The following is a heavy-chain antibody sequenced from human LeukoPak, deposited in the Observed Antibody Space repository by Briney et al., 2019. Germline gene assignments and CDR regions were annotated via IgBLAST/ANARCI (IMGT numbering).Heavy chain of an antibody. CDR1: GLTFSSDG. J-gene: IGHJ4*02. Sequence: PGRSLRLSCAASGLTFSSDGMHWVRRAPGKGLEWLTFISYDANTKYYSDSVRGRFTVSRDNSKNTMYLQMNSLRPEDTAMYHCAKDQASSWSLDYWGQGNLVTVSS. V-gene: IGHV3-30*18. CDR3: AKDQASSWSLDY. CDR2: ISYDANTK. D-gene: IGHD6-13*01.